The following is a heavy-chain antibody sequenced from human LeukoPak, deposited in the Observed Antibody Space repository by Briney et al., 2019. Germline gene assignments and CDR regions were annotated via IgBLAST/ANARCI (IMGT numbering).Heavy chain of an antibody. CDR1: GGSISSYY. Sequence: SETLSLTCTVSGGSISSYYWSWIRQPAGKGLEWIGRIYTSGSTNYNPSLKSRVTMSVDTSKNQFSLKLSSVTAADTAVYYCARAIENTEHNWNYGHAFDIWGQGTMVTVSS. V-gene: IGHV4-4*07. CDR2: IYTSGST. CDR3: ARAIENTEHNWNYGHAFDI. J-gene: IGHJ3*02. D-gene: IGHD1-7*01.